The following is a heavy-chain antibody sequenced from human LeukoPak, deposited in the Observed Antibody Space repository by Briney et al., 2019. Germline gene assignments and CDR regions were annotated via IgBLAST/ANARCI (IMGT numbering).Heavy chain of an antibody. J-gene: IGHJ3*02. D-gene: IGHD6-13*01. CDR1: GYTFTSYY. Sequence: ASVKVSCKASGYTFTSYYMHWVRQAPGQGLEWMGIINPSGGSTSYAQKFQGRVTMTRDTSTSTVYMELSRLRSDDTAAYYCARNGIAAVDAFDIWGQGTMVTVSS. V-gene: IGHV1-46*01. CDR2: INPSGGST. CDR3: ARNGIAAVDAFDI.